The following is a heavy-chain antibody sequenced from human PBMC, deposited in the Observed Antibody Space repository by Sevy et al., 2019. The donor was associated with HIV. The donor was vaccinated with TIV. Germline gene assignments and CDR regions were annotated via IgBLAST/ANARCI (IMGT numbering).Heavy chain of an antibody. V-gene: IGHV4-30-2*01. Sequence: SETLSLTCAVSGDSISSGVYSWNWIRQPPGKGLEWIGYIFHSWSTYYDPSLKSRATISVDRSKNQFSLKLSSVTAADTAVYYCARDGGTVTTPGFFDIWGQGTIVTVSS. J-gene: IGHJ3*02. CDR3: ARDGGTVTTPGFFDI. CDR1: GDSISSGVYS. CDR2: IFHSWST. D-gene: IGHD4-17*01.